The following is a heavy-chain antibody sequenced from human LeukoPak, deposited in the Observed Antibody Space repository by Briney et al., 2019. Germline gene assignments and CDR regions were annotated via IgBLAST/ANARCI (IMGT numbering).Heavy chain of an antibody. V-gene: IGHV4-4*02. CDR2: MYLSGTT. CDR3: AGLVGRYSSGLYYYYFDY. D-gene: IGHD3-22*01. J-gene: IGHJ4*02. CDR1: GDSINSLDL. Sequence: SETLSLTCTVSGDSINSLDLWSWVRQPPGKGLERIGEMYLSGTTHSNPSVKSRVTISIDKSKNQFFLNLSSVTAADTAVYYCAGLVGRYSSGLYYYYFDYWGQGTLVTVSS.